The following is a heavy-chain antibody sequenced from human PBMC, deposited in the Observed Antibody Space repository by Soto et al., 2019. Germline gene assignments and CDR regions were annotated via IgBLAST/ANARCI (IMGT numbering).Heavy chain of an antibody. Sequence: CKASGGTFSSYAICWVRQAPGQGLEWMGGIIPIFGTADYAQKFQGRVTITADESTSTAYMELSSLRSEDTAVYYCARGERQWPDGNDIWGQGTMVTVSS. D-gene: IGHD6-19*01. CDR2: IIPIFGTA. V-gene: IGHV1-69*01. J-gene: IGHJ3*02. CDR1: GGTFSSYA. CDR3: ARGERQWPDGNDI.